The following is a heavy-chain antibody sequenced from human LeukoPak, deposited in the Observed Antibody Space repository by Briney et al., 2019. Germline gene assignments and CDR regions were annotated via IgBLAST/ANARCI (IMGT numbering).Heavy chain of an antibody. V-gene: IGHV4-34*01. J-gene: IGHJ5*02. CDR2: INHSGST. CDR3: ARGIVVPAATNWFDP. Sequence: SETLSLTCTVSGGSISSYYWSWIRQPPGKGLEWIGEINHSGSTNYNPSLKSRVTISVDTSKNQFSLKLSSVTAADTAVYYCARGIVVPAATNWFDPWGQGTLVTVSS. D-gene: IGHD2-2*01. CDR1: GGSISSYY.